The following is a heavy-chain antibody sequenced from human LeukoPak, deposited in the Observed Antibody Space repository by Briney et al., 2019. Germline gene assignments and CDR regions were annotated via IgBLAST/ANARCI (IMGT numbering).Heavy chain of an antibody. CDR1: GGSISSYF. Sequence: SETLSLTCTVSGGSISSYFWSWIRQPPGKGLEWIGYIYYSGSTTYNPSLKSRVTISLDTSKNQFSLKLTSVTAADTAVYYCARVPGPNWFDPWGQGTLVTVSS. J-gene: IGHJ5*02. CDR2: IYYSGST. CDR3: ARVPGPNWFDP. V-gene: IGHV4-59*01.